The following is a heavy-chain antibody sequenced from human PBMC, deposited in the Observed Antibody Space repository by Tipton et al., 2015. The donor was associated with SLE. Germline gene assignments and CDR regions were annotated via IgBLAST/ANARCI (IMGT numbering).Heavy chain of an antibody. CDR2: ISPYNGNT. J-gene: IGHJ4*02. V-gene: IGHV1-18*01. Sequence: QLVQSGPEVKKPGASVKVSCKASGYTFTSYGISWVRQAPGQGLEWMGWISPYNGNTNYAQKLQGRVTMTTDTSTSTAYMELRGLRSDDTAVHYCAIGSLLLWFGELPDYWGQGTLVTVSS. D-gene: IGHD3-10*01. CDR1: GYTFTSYG. CDR3: AIGSLLLWFGELPDY.